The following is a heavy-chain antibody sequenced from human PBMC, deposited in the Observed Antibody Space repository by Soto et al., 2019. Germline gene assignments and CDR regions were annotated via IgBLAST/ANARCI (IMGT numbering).Heavy chain of an antibody. J-gene: IGHJ4*02. V-gene: IGHV1-18*01. Sequence: ASVKVSCKSSGYIFGNYGITWVRQTPGQGLEWMGWISAYKSITTYAQNFQGRVTMTTDTSTSTAYMELRSLRSDDTAIYYCARQLAYCSIDTCHPDHFDYWGQGTLVTVSS. CDR2: ISAYKSIT. D-gene: IGHD2-2*01. CDR3: ARQLAYCSIDTCHPDHFDY. CDR1: GYIFGNYG.